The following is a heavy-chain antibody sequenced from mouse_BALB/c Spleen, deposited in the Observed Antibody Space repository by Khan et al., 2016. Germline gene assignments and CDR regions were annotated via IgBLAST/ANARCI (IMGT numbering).Heavy chain of an antibody. CDR1: GYTFTNYW. V-gene: IGHV1-63*02. CDR2: IYPGGGYT. CDR3: ARFYYGSSYWYFDV. Sequence: QVQLQQSGAELVRPGTSVMISCKASGYTFTNYWLGWVKQRPGHGLEWIGDIYPGGGYTNYNEKFKGKATLTADTSSSTAYMQLSSLTSEDSAVYFCARFYYGSSYWYFDVWGAGTTVTVSS. D-gene: IGHD1-1*01. J-gene: IGHJ1*01.